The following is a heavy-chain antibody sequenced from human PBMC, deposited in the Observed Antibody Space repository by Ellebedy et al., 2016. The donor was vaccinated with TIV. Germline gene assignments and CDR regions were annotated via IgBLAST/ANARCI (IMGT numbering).Heavy chain of an antibody. CDR3: SRDSSGWSRDY. CDR1: GFTFGAYS. V-gene: IGHV3-49*03. D-gene: IGHD6-19*01. Sequence: PGGSLRLSCTTSGFTFGAYSVSWFRQAPGKGLEWVGLIRNEVDGGTTEYAASMKGRFTISRDDSKSIDYLHMNSLKTEDTAVYYCSRDSSGWSRDYWGQGTLVTVSS. J-gene: IGHJ4*02. CDR2: IRNEVDGGTT.